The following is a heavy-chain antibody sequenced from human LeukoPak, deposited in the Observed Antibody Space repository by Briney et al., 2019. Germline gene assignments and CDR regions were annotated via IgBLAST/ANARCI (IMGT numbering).Heavy chain of an antibody. Sequence: SETLSLTCAVSGHSISSGYYWGWIRQPPGKGLEWIGSIYHSGSTYYNPSLKSRVTISVDTSKNQFSLKLSSVTAADTAVYYCARRFWSGYYFYFDYWGQGTLVTVSS. J-gene: IGHJ4*02. CDR1: GHSISSGYY. CDR2: IYHSGST. CDR3: ARRFWSGYYFYFDY. D-gene: IGHD3-3*01. V-gene: IGHV4-38-2*01.